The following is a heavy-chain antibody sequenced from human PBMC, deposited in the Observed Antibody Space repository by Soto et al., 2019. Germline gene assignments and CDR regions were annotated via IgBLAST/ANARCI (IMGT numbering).Heavy chain of an antibody. J-gene: IGHJ4*02. CDR1: GGTFSSYA. Sequence: QVQLVQSGAEVKKPGSSVKVSCKASGGTFSSYAISWVRQAPGQGLEWMGGIIPIFGTANYAQKFQGRVTSTADESTCTAHMELSSLRSEDTAVYYCATVPPLPRYSYGYVWGQGTLVTVSS. D-gene: IGHD5-18*01. CDR3: ATVPPLPRYSYGYV. V-gene: IGHV1-69*12. CDR2: IIPIFGTA.